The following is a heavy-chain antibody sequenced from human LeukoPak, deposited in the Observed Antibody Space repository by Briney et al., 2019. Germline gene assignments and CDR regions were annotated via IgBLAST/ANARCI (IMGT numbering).Heavy chain of an antibody. CDR2: IAWNSGIT. Sequence: GRSLRLSCAASGFTFDDYTMHSVRQVPGKGLEWVSGIAWNSGITGYADSVKGRFTISRDNAKNSLSLQMNSLRAEDTAFYYCVKDIGGDVIPRRFDYWGQGTLVTVSS. CDR3: VKDIGGDVIPRRFDY. D-gene: IGHD3-10*01. V-gene: IGHV3-9*01. CDR1: GFTFDDYT. J-gene: IGHJ4*02.